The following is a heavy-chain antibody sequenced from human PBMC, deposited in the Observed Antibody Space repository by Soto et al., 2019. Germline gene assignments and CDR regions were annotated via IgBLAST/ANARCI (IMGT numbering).Heavy chain of an antibody. V-gene: IGHV1-8*01. CDR2: MNPNSGNT. Sequence: EASVKVSCKASGYTFTCYDINWVRQATGQGLEWMGWMNPNSGNTGYAQKFQGRVTMTRNTSISTAYMELSSLRSEDTAVYYCARGIAVAGFYYYYGMDVWGQGTTVTVSS. CDR1: GYTFTCYD. D-gene: IGHD6-19*01. CDR3: ARGIAVAGFYYYYGMDV. J-gene: IGHJ6*02.